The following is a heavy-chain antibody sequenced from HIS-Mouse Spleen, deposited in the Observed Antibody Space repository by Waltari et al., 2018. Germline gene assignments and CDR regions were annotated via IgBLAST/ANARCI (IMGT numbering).Heavy chain of an antibody. CDR2: VSYDGSNK. CDR1: GFTFSSYG. Sequence: QVQLVESGGGVVQPGRSLRLSCAASGFTFSSYGMPWVRQAPGKGLEWVTVVSYDGSNKYYAESVKGRFTISRDNSKNTLYLQMNSRRAEDTAVYYCAKDKHHAFDYWGQGTLVTVSS. CDR3: AKDKHHAFDY. J-gene: IGHJ4*02. V-gene: IGHV3-30*18.